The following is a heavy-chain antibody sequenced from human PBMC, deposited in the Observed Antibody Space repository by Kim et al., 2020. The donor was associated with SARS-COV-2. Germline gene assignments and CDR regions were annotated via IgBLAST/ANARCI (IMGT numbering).Heavy chain of an antibody. Sequence: YDADSVKCRIPIARDNAKNSLYWQMNSRRAEGTAVYDCARSTSSWNYFDYWGQGTLVTVSS. D-gene: IGHD2-2*01. CDR3: ARSTSSWNYFDY. J-gene: IGHJ4*02. V-gene: IGHV3-21*04.